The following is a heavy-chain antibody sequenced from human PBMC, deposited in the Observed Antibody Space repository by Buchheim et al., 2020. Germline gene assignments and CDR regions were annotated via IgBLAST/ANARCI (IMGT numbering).Heavy chain of an antibody. CDR3: ARVGQFLEGSIRYYFGLDV. CDR2: ISSSGSTK. V-gene: IGHV3-11*01. Sequence: QVQLVESGGDLVKPGGSLRLSCAASGFFSDYYMSWVRQAPGKGLEWISYISSSGSTKYYADSVKGRFTISRDNTMNSLYLEMNSLRAEDTALYYCARVGQFLEGSIRYYFGLDVWGQGTT. J-gene: IGHJ6*02. CDR1: GFFSDYY. D-gene: IGHD3-3*01.